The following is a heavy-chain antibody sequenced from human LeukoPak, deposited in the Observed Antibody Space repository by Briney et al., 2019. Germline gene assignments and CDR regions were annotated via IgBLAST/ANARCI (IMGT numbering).Heavy chain of an antibody. D-gene: IGHD3-22*01. V-gene: IGHV3-7*01. Sequence: GGSLRLSCAASGFTFSTYWMSWVRRAPGKGLEWVAHIRKDESVKNYVDSVKGRFTISRDNAKNLLYLQMNSLRVEDTAVYFCARDDNYYDTSGHFFDAFTLWGQGTMVTVSS. CDR2: IRKDESVK. CDR1: GFTFSTYW. CDR3: ARDDNYYDTSGHFFDAFTL. J-gene: IGHJ3*01.